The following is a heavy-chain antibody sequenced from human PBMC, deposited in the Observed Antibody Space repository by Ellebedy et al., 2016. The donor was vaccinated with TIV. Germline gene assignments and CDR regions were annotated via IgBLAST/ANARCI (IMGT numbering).Heavy chain of an antibody. CDR1: GGSLSGYN. Sequence: MPGGSLRLSCAVYGGSLSGYNWSWIRQPPGKRLEWIGEINHSGNTNYNPSLKSRVTMSVDTSKNQFSLRLSSVTAADTAVFYCARRMAGGGKGGYDGHWGQGTPVTVSS. CDR2: INHSGNT. J-gene: IGHJ4*02. D-gene: IGHD3-16*01. CDR3: ARRMAGGGKGGYDGH. V-gene: IGHV4-34*01.